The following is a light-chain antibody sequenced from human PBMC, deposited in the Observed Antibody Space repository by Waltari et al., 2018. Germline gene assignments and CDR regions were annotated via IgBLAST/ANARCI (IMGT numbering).Light chain of an antibody. CDR3: QQYYSPPPT. V-gene: IGKV4-1*01. Sequence: VMTQSPDFLAVSLGERATIQCTPIPNLLYSFHYKNYCAWYKQKPGQPTMLVIYWAATRASGVPDLFSGSESGTDFTLSISCLQGEDVAVYHCQQYYSPPPTFGQGTTLEIK. CDR2: WAA. J-gene: IGKJ2*01. CDR1: PNLLYSFHYKNY.